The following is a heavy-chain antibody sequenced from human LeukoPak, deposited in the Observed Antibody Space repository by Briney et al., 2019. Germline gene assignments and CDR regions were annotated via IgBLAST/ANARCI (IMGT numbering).Heavy chain of an antibody. Sequence: GASVKVSCKASGYTFTGYYMHWVRQAPGQGLEWMGRINPNSGGTNYAQKFQGRVTMTRDTSISTAYMELSRLRSDDTAVYYCARADIVVVPAASSPDYWGQGTLVTVSS. J-gene: IGHJ4*02. CDR3: ARADIVVVPAASSPDY. CDR2: INPNSGGT. CDR1: GYTFTGYY. V-gene: IGHV1-2*06. D-gene: IGHD2-2*01.